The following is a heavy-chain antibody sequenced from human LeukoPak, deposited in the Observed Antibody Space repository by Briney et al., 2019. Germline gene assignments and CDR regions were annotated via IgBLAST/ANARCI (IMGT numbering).Heavy chain of an antibody. CDR2: ISDADTTR. D-gene: IGHD7-27*01. Sequence: GRSLRLSCAASGFIFSDYEINWVRQAPGKGLEWISYISDADTTRHYGDSVKGRFSVSRYNDQNSVYLQMNSLRVEDTAVYFCAREAQIGAGEALDIWGRGTMVTVSS. J-gene: IGHJ3*02. CDR1: GFIFSDYE. V-gene: IGHV3-48*03. CDR3: AREAQIGAGEALDI.